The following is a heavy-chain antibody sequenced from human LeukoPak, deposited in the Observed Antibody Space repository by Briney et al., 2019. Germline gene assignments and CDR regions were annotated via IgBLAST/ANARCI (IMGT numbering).Heavy chain of an antibody. D-gene: IGHD3-22*01. V-gene: IGHV1-2*02. Sequence: ASVKVSCKASGYTFTSYYMHWVRQAPGQGLEWMGWNNPNSGGTNYTQKFQGRVTMTRETSISTAYMELRRLTSDDTAVYYCARGWAFDFAGYYFALGYWGQGTLVPVSS. CDR1: GYTFTSYY. J-gene: IGHJ4*02. CDR3: ARGWAFDFAGYYFALGY. CDR2: NNPNSGGT.